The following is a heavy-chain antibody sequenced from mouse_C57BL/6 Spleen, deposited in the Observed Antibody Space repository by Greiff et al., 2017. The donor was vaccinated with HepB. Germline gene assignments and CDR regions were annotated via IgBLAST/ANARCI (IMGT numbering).Heavy chain of an antibody. J-gene: IGHJ4*01. CDR3: ARAMISYAMDY. CDR2: ISYDGSN. V-gene: IGHV3-6*01. D-gene: IGHD2-4*01. Sequence: EVHLVESGPGLVKPSQSLSLTCSVTGYSITSGYYWNWIRQFPGNKLEWMGYISYDGSNNYNPSLKNRISITRDTSKNQFFLKLNSVTTEDTATYYCARAMISYAMDYWGQGTAVTVSS. CDR1: GYSITSGYY.